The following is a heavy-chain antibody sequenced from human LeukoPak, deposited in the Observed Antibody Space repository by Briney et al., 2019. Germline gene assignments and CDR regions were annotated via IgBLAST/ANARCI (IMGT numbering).Heavy chain of an antibody. V-gene: IGHV4-31*03. J-gene: IGHJ6*03. D-gene: IGHD2-15*01. CDR3: ARYIVVVVAERGYYYYMDV. Sequence: SQTLSLTCTVSGGSISSGGYYWSWIRQHPGKGLEWIGYIYYSGSTYYNPSLKSRVTISADTSKNQFSLKLGSVTAADTAVYYCARYIVVVVAERGYYYYMDVWGKGTTVTVSS. CDR2: IYYSGST. CDR1: GGSISSGGYY.